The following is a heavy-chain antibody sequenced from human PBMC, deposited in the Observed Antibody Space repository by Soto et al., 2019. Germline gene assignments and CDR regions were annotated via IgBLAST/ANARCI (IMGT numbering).Heavy chain of an antibody. CDR2: IIPILGIA. V-gene: IGHV1-69*02. D-gene: IGHD3-10*01. CDR1: GGTFSSYT. Sequence: SVKVSCKASGGTFSSYTISWVRQAPGQGLEWMGRIIPILGIANYAQKFQGRVTITADKSTSTAYMELSSLRSEDTAVYYCARSRKGITMVRGVIQLDYWGQGTLVTVSS. J-gene: IGHJ4*02. CDR3: ARSRKGITMVRGVIQLDY.